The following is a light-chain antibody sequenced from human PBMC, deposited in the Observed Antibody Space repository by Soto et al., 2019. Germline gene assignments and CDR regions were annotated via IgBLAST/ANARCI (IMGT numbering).Light chain of an antibody. Sequence: EVVMTQSPAVLSVSPGETATLSCRASQSISSKFAWYQQKPGQAPRLLIYGAVTRATGIPARFSGSGSTTDFTLTISSLHSEDCAVYYCQQYNNWLSWTFGHGTKVEIK. CDR1: QSISSK. V-gene: IGKV3-15*01. CDR3: QQYNNWLSWT. CDR2: GAV. J-gene: IGKJ1*01.